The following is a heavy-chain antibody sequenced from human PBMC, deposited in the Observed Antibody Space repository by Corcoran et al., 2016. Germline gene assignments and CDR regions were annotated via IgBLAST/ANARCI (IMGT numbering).Heavy chain of an antibody. J-gene: IGHJ6*02. V-gene: IGHV3-49*05. CDR2: IRSKAYGGTT. D-gene: IGHD6-19*01. CDR1: GFTFGGYA. Sequence: EVQLVESGGGLVKPGRSLRLSCTASGFTFGGYAMSWFRQAPGTGLEWVGFIRSKAYGGTTEYAASVKGRFTISRDDSKSIAYLQMNSLKTEDTAVYYCTSPGIAVAGTQDYYGMDVWGQGTTVTVSS. CDR3: TSPGIAVAGTQDYYGMDV.